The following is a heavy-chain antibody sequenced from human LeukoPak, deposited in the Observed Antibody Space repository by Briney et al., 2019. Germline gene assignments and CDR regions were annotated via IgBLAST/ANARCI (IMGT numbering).Heavy chain of an antibody. J-gene: IGHJ4*02. D-gene: IGHD3-22*01. CDR1: GGTFSSYA. V-gene: IGHV1-69*13. CDR2: IIPIFGTA. CDR3: ARDIPPGGYDSSGYADDY. Sequence: GASVKVSCKASGGTFSSYAISWVRQAPGQGLEWMGGIIPIFGTANYAQKFQGRVTITADVSTSTAYMELSSLRSEDTAVYYCARDIPPGGYDSSGYADDYWGQGTLVTVSS.